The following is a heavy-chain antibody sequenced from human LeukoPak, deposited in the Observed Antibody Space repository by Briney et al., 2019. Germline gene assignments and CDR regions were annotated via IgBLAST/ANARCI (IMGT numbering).Heavy chain of an antibody. CDR3: ARDRYYDSSGYFDY. J-gene: IGHJ4*02. CDR1: GGSISSYY. CDR2: IYYSGST. D-gene: IGHD3-22*01. Sequence: SETLSLTCTVSGGSISSYYWSWIRQPPGKGLEWIGYIYYSGSTYYNPSLKSRVTISVDTSKNQFSLKLSSVTAADTAVYYCARDRYYDSSGYFDYWGQGTLVTVSS. V-gene: IGHV4-59*01.